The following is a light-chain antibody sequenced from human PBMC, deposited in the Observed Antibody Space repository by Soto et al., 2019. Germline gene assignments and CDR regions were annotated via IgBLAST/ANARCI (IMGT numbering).Light chain of an antibody. CDR2: EVS. V-gene: IGLV2-14*01. Sequence: QSALTQPASLSGSPGQSITISCTGTISDVGGYNYVSWYQQHPGKAPKLMIYEVSNRPSGVSNRFSGSKSGNTASLTISGLQAEDEADYYCSSYTSSSTSSYVFGTGTKVTVL. CDR3: SSYTSSSTSSYV. J-gene: IGLJ1*01. CDR1: ISDVGGYNY.